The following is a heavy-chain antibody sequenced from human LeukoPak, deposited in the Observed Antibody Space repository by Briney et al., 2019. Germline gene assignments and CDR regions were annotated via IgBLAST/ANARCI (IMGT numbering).Heavy chain of an antibody. CDR1: GFTVSSNY. CDR3: VGYYVGKFDY. D-gene: IGHD4-23*01. CDR2: ISSGIT. V-gene: IGHV3-66*02. J-gene: IGHJ4*02. Sequence: PGGSLRLSCAASGFTVSSNYMSWVRQAPGKGLEWVSLISSGITKYTDSVKGRFTISRDNAKNTLYLQMNTLSAEDTAVYYCVGYYVGKFDYWGQGTLVTVSS.